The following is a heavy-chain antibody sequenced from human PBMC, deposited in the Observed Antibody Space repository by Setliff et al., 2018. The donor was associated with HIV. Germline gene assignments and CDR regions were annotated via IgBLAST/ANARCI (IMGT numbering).Heavy chain of an antibody. V-gene: IGHV4-4*07. D-gene: IGHD3-16*01. CDR1: GGSISSYY. CDR2: IYASGSP. CDR3: ARDLASSYFDF. J-gene: IGHJ4*02. Sequence: SETLSLTCTVSGGSISSYYWNWIRQPAGKGLEWIGRIYASGSPNYNPSLKSRVTVSIQTSRSQFSLTLRSVTAADTATYYCARDLASSYFDFWGQGALVTVSS.